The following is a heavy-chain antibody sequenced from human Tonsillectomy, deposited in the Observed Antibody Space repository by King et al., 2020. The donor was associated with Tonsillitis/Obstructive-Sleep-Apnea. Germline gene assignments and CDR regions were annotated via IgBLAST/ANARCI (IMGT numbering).Heavy chain of an antibody. CDR2: IFNGGST. CDR1: GFTVSSTY. V-gene: IGHV3-66*01. J-gene: IGHJ3*02. Sequence: VQLVESGGGLVQPGGSLRLSCAASGFTVSSTYMTWVRQVPGKGLEWGAGIFNGGSTYYAESVKGRFTISRDKSKKTLYLQMNSLRAEDRAVYFCARAGHADAFDIWGQGTMVTVSS. CDR3: ARAGHADAFDI.